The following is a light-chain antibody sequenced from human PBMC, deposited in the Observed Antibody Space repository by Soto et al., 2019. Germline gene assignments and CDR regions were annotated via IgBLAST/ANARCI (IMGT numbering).Light chain of an antibody. J-gene: IGKJ4*01. CDR3: QQYGSSPRLT. CDR2: GAS. V-gene: IGKV3-20*01. Sequence: EIVLTQSPGTLSLSPGERATLSCRASQSVSSIYLAWYQQKPGQAPRLLMYGASSRATGIPDRFSGSGSGTDFTLTISRLEPEDFAVYYCQQYGSSPRLTFGGGTKVEIK. CDR1: QSVSSIY.